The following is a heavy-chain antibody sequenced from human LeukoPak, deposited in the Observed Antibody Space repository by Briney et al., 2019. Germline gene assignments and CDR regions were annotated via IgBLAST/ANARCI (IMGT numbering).Heavy chain of an antibody. D-gene: IGHD3-22*01. CDR2: INQDGSEK. Sequence: GGSLRLSCAASGFTFSSYWMSWVRQAPGKGVEGVAHINQDGSEKYYVDSVKRRFTISRHNANTSLYLQMNSLSAEDTAVYYCARDRSIYDSSDWGQGTLVTVSS. CDR1: GFTFSSYW. V-gene: IGHV3-7*01. J-gene: IGHJ4*02. CDR3: ARDRSIYDSSD.